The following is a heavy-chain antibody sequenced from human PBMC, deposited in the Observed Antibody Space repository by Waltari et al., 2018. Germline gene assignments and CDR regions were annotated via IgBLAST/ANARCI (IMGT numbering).Heavy chain of an antibody. CDR1: GFTLSRYW. Sequence: EVQLVESGGGLVQPGGSLRLSCAASGFTLSRYWMYWVRQAPGTGLAWVSHITSDGSNTGYADSVKGRFTISRDNAKNTLYMEMNSLRDEDTAVYYCVRDRGMDAWGQGTTVTVSS. V-gene: IGHV3-74*01. J-gene: IGHJ6*02. CDR3: VRDRGMDA. CDR2: ITSDGSNT.